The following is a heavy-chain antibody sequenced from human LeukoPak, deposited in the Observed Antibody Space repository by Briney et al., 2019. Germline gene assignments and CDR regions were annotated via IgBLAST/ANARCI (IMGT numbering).Heavy chain of an antibody. D-gene: IGHD3-22*01. J-gene: IGHJ5*02. V-gene: IGHV3-23*01. Sequence: PGGSLRLSCAASGFTFSSYAMSWVRQAPGKGLEWVSAISGRGGSTYYADSVKGRFTISRDNSKNTLYLQMNSLRAEDTAVYYCAKDRKYYYDSKDWFGPWGQGTLVTVSS. CDR3: AKDRKYYYDSKDWFGP. CDR1: GFTFSSYA. CDR2: ISGRGGST.